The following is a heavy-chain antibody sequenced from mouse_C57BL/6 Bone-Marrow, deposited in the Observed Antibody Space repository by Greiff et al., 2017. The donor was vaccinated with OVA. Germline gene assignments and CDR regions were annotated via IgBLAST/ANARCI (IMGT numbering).Heavy chain of an antibody. CDR2: INPNNGGT. CDR3: ASKRYGNLDY. J-gene: IGHJ2*01. V-gene: IGHV1-22*01. D-gene: IGHD2-1*01. CDR1: GYTFTDYN. Sequence: EVQLQQSGPELVKPGASVKMSCKASGYTFTDYNMHWVKQSHGKSLEWIGYINPNNGGTSYNQKFKGKATLTVNKSSSTAYMELRSLTSEDSAVYYCASKRYGNLDYWGQGTTLTVSS.